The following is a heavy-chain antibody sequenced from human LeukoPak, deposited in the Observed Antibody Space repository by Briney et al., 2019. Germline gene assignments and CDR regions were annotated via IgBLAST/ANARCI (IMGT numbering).Heavy chain of an antibody. D-gene: IGHD3-22*01. Sequence: RASVKVSCKASGGTFSSYAISWVRQAPGQGLEWMGGIIPIFGTANYAQKFQGRVTVTADESTSTAYMELSSLRSEDTAVYYCARDPEGYYDSSGYYGGPNQFDYWGQGTLVTVSS. CDR1: GGTFSSYA. V-gene: IGHV1-69*13. CDR3: ARDPEGYYDSSGYYGGPNQFDY. CDR2: IIPIFGTA. J-gene: IGHJ4*02.